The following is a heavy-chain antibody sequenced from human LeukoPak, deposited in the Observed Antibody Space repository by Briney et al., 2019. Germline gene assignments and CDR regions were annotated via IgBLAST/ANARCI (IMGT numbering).Heavy chain of an antibody. CDR3: AKDMNSYGSGSSYNPWGPFDS. CDR2: IAWNSGNT. CDR1: GFTFDNYA. D-gene: IGHD3-10*01. Sequence: GGSLRLSCAASGFTFDNYAMHWVRQAPGKGLEWVSGIAWNSGNTGFADSVKGRFTISRDNAENSLYLQMDSLTPEDTAFYFCAKDMNSYGSGSSYNPWGPFDSWGQGTLVTDSS. J-gene: IGHJ4*02. V-gene: IGHV3-9*01.